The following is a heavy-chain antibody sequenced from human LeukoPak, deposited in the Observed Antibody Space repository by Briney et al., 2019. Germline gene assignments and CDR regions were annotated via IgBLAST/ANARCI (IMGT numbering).Heavy chain of an antibody. D-gene: IGHD3-10*01. CDR1: GFTFSSYS. Sequence: GGSLRLPCAASGFTFSSYSMNWVRQAPGKGLEWVSSISSSSSYIYYADSVKGRFTISRDNAKNSLYLQMNSLRAEDTAVYYCASLGGLSELAAFDIWGQGTMVTVSS. CDR2: ISSSSSYI. CDR3: ASLGGLSELAAFDI. V-gene: IGHV3-21*01. J-gene: IGHJ3*02.